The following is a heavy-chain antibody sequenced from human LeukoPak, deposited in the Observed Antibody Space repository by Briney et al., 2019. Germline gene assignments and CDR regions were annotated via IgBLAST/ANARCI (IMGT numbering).Heavy chain of an antibody. CDR3: ARGHCTSISCQNWFDP. V-gene: IGHV3-23*01. J-gene: IGHJ5*02. Sequence: GGSLRLSCAASGFTFSNYGMDWVRQAPGKGLEWVSGIGGRGDRTYFADSVKGRFTISRDNSKNTLYLQMNSLRAEDTAVYYCARGHCTSISCQNWFDPWGQGTLVTVSS. D-gene: IGHD2-2*01. CDR2: IGGRGDRT. CDR1: GFTFSNYG.